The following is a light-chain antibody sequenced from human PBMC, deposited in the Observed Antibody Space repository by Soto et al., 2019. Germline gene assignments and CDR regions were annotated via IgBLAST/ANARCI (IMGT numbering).Light chain of an antibody. CDR2: GAS. CDR1: QSVSSN. Sequence: EIVMTQSPATLSVSPGERATLSCRASQSVSSNLAWYQQKPGQAPRLLIYGASTRATGIPARFSGSGSGTEFTLTISTLQSEDFAVYYCQQYNNWPLTFGKGTRLVIK. V-gene: IGKV3-15*01. J-gene: IGKJ5*01. CDR3: QQYNNWPLT.